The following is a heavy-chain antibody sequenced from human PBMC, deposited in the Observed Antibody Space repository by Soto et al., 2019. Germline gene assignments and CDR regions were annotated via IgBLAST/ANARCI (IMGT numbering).Heavy chain of an antibody. Sequence: EVQVVESGGGLVQPGGSLRLSCAASGFTFSSNSMNWVHQAPGKGLEWISYISSSSSTIYVVSVKGRFTISRDNAKNSLYLQMNSVRDERAVVYYCARGIWSGYLTSDLWGQGTLVTVSS. CDR3: ARGIWSGYLTSDL. D-gene: IGHD3-3*01. CDR2: ISSSSSTI. J-gene: IGHJ5*02. CDR1: GFTFSSNS. V-gene: IGHV3-48*02.